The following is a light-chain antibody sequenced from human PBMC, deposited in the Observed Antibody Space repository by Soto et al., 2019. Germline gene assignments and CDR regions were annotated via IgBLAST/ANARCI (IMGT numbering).Light chain of an antibody. CDR2: GAS. CDR3: QQYNNWPRT. J-gene: IGKJ1*01. CDR1: QSVNSN. Sequence: EIMMTQSPATLSVSPGEGATLSCRASQSVNSNLAWYQQKPGQAPRLLIYGASTRATGIPARFGGSGSGTEFTRTISSLQSEDFAVYYCQQYNNWPRTFGQGTKV. V-gene: IGKV3-15*01.